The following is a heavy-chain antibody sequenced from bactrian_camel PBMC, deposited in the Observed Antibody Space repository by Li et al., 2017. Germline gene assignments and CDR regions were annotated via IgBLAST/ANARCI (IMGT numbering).Heavy chain of an antibody. J-gene: IGHJ4*01. D-gene: IGHD7*01. Sequence: VQLVESGGGSVQAGGSLSLSCVVSGLPFSTWCMGWLRQAPGKEREGIAIINSDGRTNYASAFEGRFTISRDNAKDTLYLQVDNLKSEDTAMYYCAAVAPGTLTCQPSMTPFAVNRVQGTQVTVS. CDR1: GLPFSTWC. V-gene: IGHV3S31*01. CDR3: AAVAPGTLTCQPSMTPFAVN. CDR2: INSDGRT.